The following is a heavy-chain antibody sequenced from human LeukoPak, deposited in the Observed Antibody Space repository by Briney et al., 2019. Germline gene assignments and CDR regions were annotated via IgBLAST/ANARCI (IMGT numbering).Heavy chain of an antibody. Sequence: GGSLRLSCAASGFTVSSNYMSWVRQAPGKGLEWVSVIYSGGSTHYADSVKGRFTISRDNSKNTLYLQMNSLRAEDTAVYYCARGARGVITMVRGEYYYYGMDVWGQGTTVTVSS. CDR1: GFTVSSNY. V-gene: IGHV3-66*01. CDR2: IYSGGST. J-gene: IGHJ6*02. CDR3: ARGARGVITMVRGEYYYYGMDV. D-gene: IGHD3-10*01.